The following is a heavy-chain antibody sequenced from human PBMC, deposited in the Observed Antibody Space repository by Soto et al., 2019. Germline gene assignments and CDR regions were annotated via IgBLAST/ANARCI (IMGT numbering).Heavy chain of an antibody. J-gene: IGHJ6*02. CDR3: THKGGRGAGMDV. CDR2: IYWDDDE. V-gene: IGHV2-5*02. D-gene: IGHD2-15*01. Sequence: QITVKESGPTLVKPTQTLTLTCTFSGFSLSNSGVGVAWIRPPPGKALEWLVLIYWDDDERYRPSLRSRLTITNDTSKNQVVLTMTNVDPVDTATYCCTHKGGRGAGMDVWGQGTTVTVSS. CDR1: GFSLSNSGVG.